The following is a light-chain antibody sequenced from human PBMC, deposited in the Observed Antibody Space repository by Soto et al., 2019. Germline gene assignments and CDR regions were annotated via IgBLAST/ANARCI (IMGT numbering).Light chain of an antibody. CDR1: QSIATSQ. CDR3: QQFAASPRT. CDR2: GAS. Sequence: EIVLTQSPGTLSLSAGERATLFCRASQSIATSQLAWYQQKPGQAPRLLIGASTRATGIPDRFSDSGSGTDFTLTISRLEPEDFAVYYCQQFAASPRTFGQGTRLEIK. V-gene: IGKV3-20*01. J-gene: IGKJ5*01.